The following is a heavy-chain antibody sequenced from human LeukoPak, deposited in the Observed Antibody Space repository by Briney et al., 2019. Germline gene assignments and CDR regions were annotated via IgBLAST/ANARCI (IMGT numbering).Heavy chain of an antibody. Sequence: ASVKVSCKASGYTFTSYYMHWVRQAPGQGLEWMGIINPSGGSTSYAQKFQGRVTMSRDMSTSTVYMELSSLRSEDTAVYYCARADAGYGGSFDYWGQGTLVTVSS. CDR3: ARADAGYGGSFDY. CDR2: INPSGGST. J-gene: IGHJ4*02. D-gene: IGHD5-12*01. CDR1: GYTFTSYY. V-gene: IGHV1-46*01.